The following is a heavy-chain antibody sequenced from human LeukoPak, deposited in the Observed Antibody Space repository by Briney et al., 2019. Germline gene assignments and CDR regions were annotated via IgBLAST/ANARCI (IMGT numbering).Heavy chain of an antibody. CDR2: FDPEDGET. D-gene: IGHD3-3*01. CDR3: ARDGRRYYDFWSGYYEFDY. Sequence: ASVKVSCKVSGYTLTELSMRWVRQAPGKGLEWMGGFDPEDGETIYAQKFQGRVTMTEDTSTDTAYMELSSLRSDDTAVYYCARDGRRYYDFWSGYYEFDYWGQGTLVTVSS. V-gene: IGHV1-24*01. CDR1: GYTLTELS. J-gene: IGHJ4*02.